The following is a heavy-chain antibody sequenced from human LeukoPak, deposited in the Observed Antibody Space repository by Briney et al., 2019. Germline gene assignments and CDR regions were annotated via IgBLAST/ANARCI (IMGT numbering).Heavy chain of an antibody. CDR1: GGSMNNYH. V-gene: IGHV4-4*07. CDR3: ARGFLAHFYGSSSHDY. CDR2: IHTSGTT. D-gene: IGHD3-10*01. J-gene: IGHJ4*02. Sequence: SETLSLTCAVSGGSMNNYHWSWIRQPAGKGLEWIGQIHTSGTTNYYPPLKSRVTISIHTPESQLSLTIRSVTAADTAVYYCARGFLAHFYGSSSHDYWGQGTLVSVSS.